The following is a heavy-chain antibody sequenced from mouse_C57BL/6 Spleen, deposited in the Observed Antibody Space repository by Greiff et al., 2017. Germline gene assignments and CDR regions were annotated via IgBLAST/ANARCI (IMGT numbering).Heavy chain of an antibody. V-gene: IGHV5-15*01. CDR2: ISNLAYSI. CDR3: ARPDSNYWYFDV. J-gene: IGHJ1*03. Sequence: EVQGVESGGGLVQPGGSLKLSCAASGFTFSDYGMVWVRQAPRKGPEWVAFISNLAYSIYYADTVTGRFTISRENAKNTLYLEMSSLRSEDTAMYYCARPDSNYWYFDVWGTGTTVTVSS. CDR1: GFTFSDYG. D-gene: IGHD2-5*01.